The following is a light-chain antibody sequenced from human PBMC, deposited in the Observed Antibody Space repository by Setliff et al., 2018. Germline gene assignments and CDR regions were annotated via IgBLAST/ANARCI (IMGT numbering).Light chain of an antibody. V-gene: IGLV2-14*01. CDR1: SSDVGGYNY. CDR2: EVS. Sequence: QSALAQPASVSGSPGQSITTSCTGTSSDVGGYNYVSWYQQHPGKAPKLMIYEVSDRPSGVSNRFSGSRSGNTASLTISGLQAEDEADYYCSSYSGSSTLVFGTGTKGTVL. CDR3: SSYSGSSTLV. J-gene: IGLJ1*01.